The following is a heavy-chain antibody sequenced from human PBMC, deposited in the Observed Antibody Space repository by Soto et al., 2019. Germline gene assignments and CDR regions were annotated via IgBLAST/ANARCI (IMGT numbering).Heavy chain of an antibody. V-gene: IGHV6-1*01. D-gene: IGHD6-19*01. J-gene: IGHJ4*02. Sequence: SQTLSLTCAISGSSVSSNIAAWNCIRQSPSRGLEWLGRTYYRAKWFNDYAVSVKSRITISPDTSKNQFSLQLNSVTPEDTAVYYCARDRDGSGRTDFDCWGQGTMVTVSS. CDR1: GSSVSSNIAA. CDR3: ARDRDGSGRTDFDC. CDR2: TYYRAKWFN.